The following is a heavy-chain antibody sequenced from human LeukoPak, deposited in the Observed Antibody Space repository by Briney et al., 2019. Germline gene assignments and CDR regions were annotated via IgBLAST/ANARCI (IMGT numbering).Heavy chain of an antibody. CDR1: GFTVSNLY. CDR2: IYTDGTT. J-gene: IGHJ4*02. Sequence: GGSLRLSCAASGFTVSNLYMSWVRQAPGKGLEWVSLIYTDGTTYYADSVKGRFTTSRDNSKNTLYLQMNSLRAEDTAVYYCARGDYSSGWYYWGQGTLLTVSS. V-gene: IGHV3-53*01. CDR3: ARGDYSSGWYY. D-gene: IGHD6-19*01.